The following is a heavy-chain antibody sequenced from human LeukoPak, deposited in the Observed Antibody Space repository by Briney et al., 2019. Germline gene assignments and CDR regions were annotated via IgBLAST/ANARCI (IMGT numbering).Heavy chain of an antibody. D-gene: IGHD2-2*01. Sequence: ASVKVSCKASGYTFSSYDVNWVRQATGQGLEWMGWMNPNSGNTGYAQEFQGRVTMTRNTSIRTAYMEVSGLRSEDTAVYYCARAPSPTSYGMDVWGQGTTVTVSS. CDR1: GYTFSSYD. CDR3: ARAPSPTSYGMDV. V-gene: IGHV1-8*01. J-gene: IGHJ6*02. CDR2: MNPNSGNT.